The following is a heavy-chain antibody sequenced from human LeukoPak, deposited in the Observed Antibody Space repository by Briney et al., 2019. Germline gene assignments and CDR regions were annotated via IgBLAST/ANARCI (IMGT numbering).Heavy chain of an antibody. D-gene: IGHD3-3*01. Sequence: ASVKVSCKASGYTFTGYYMHWVRQAPGQGLEWMGWINPNSGGTNYAQKFQGRVTMTRDTSISTAYMELSRLRSDDTAVYYCACMYYDFWSGYYVHWGQGTLVTVSS. CDR1: GYTFTGYY. CDR3: ACMYYDFWSGYYVH. J-gene: IGHJ4*02. V-gene: IGHV1-2*02. CDR2: INPNSGGT.